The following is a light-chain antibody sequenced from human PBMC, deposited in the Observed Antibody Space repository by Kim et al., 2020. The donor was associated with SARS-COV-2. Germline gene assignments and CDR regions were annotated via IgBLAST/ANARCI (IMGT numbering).Light chain of an antibody. CDR1: SNIDGNHG. J-gene: IGLJ1*01. Sequence: TATLTCTGNSNIDGNHGASCLQQHQGHPPTLLSYRNKYRPSGISERFSASRSGNTDSLTITGLQPEDEADDYCSPLDSSLRAHYVFGTGTKVTVL. V-gene: IGLV10-54*02. CDR3: SPLDSSLRAHYV. CDR2: RNK.